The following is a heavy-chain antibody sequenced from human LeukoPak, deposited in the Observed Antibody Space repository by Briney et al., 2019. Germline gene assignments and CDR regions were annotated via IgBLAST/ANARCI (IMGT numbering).Heavy chain of an antibody. CDR3: ARGPGSATKEAFDI. J-gene: IGHJ3*02. CDR2: IYSSGIF. Sequence: SQTLSLTCTVSSGAISSPPYYWSWIRQPAGKEVEWIGRIYSSGIFDYNPSLKSRVTLSIDTSKNSFSLRLSSVPATDTAVYYCARGPGSATKEAFDIWGQGTMVTVSS. V-gene: IGHV4-61*02. D-gene: IGHD2-8*01. CDR1: SGAISSPPYY.